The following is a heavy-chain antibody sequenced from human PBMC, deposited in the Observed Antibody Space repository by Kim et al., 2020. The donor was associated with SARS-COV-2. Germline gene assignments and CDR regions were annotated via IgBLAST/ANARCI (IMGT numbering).Heavy chain of an antibody. D-gene: IGHD3-10*01. CDR2: ISGGSDNNK. CDR3: VKELSYGLGIEPTGYYGMDV. Sequence: GGSLRLSCEGSGFTFSNYAMSWVRQAPGEGLEWVSGISGGSDNNKYYADFAKGRFTISRDNSKNTLYLQMNSLRVEDTAVYYCVKELSYGLGIEPTGYYGMDVWGQGTTVIVS. CDR1: GFTFSNYA. V-gene: IGHV3-23*01. J-gene: IGHJ6*02.